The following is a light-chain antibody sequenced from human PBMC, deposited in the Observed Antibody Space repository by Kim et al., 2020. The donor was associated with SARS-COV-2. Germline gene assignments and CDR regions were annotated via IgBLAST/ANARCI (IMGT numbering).Light chain of an antibody. CDR3: QAWDSSTWV. V-gene: IGLV3-1*01. CDR1: KLGDKY. CDR2: QDS. J-gene: IGLJ3*02. Sequence: SVSPGQTASITCSGDKLGDKYACWYQHKPGRSPVLVIYQDSKRPSGIPERFSGSNSGNTATLTISGTQAMDEADYYCQAWDSSTWVFGGGTQLTVL.